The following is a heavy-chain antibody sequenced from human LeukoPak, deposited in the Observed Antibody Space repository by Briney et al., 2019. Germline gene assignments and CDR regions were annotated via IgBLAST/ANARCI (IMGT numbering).Heavy chain of an antibody. Sequence: ASVKVSCKASGYTFTSYYMHWVRQAPGQGLEWMGIINPSGGSTSYAQKFQGRVTMTRDTSTSTVYMELSSLRSEDTAVYYCARGGQLVRLLWHYYYGMDVWGQGTTVTVSS. D-gene: IGHD6-13*01. CDR1: GYTFTSYY. J-gene: IGHJ6*02. V-gene: IGHV1-46*01. CDR2: INPSGGST. CDR3: ARGGQLVRLLWHYYYGMDV.